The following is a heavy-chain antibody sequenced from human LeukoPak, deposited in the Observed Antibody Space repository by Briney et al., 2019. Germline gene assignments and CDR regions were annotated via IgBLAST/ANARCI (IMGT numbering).Heavy chain of an antibody. V-gene: IGHV1-2*02. CDR1: GYTFTGYY. CDR3: ARGGDSSSWYGWFDP. J-gene: IGHJ5*02. Sequence: ASVKVSCKASGYTFTGYYMHWVRQAPGQGLEWMGWINPNSGGTNYAQKFQGRVTMTRDTSISTAYMELSRLRSDDTAVYYCARGGDSSSWYGWFDPWGQGTLVTVSS. D-gene: IGHD6-13*01. CDR2: INPNSGGT.